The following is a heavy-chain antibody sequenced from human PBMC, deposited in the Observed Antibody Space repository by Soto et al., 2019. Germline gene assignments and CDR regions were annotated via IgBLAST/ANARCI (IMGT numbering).Heavy chain of an antibody. J-gene: IGHJ6*02. D-gene: IGHD3-3*01. V-gene: IGHV4-39*01. CDR3: ARLGVLRFLEWSSSYYYYYGMDV. CDR2: IYYSGST. CDR1: GGSISSSSYY. Sequence: SETLSLTCTVSGGSISSSSYYWGWIRQPPGKGLEWIGSIYYSGSTYYNPSLKSRVTISVDTSKNQFSLKLGSVTAADTAAYYCARLGVLRFLEWSSSYYYYYGMDVWGQGTTVTVSS.